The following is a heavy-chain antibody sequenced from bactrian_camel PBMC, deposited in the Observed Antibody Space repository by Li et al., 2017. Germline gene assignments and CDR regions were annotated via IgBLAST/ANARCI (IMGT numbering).Heavy chain of an antibody. J-gene: IGHJ4*01. V-gene: IGHV3S53*01. CDR1: GSGNTRDC. CDR2: IRNDGST. CDR3: SALRLDGPGTCWDRLRTVENTY. Sequence: HVQLVESGGGSVQPGGSLRLSCVYSGSGNTRDCMGWFREGPGKEREGIAVIRNDGSTSYLDSVKGRFAISKDSAKNTLYLQMNSLTPEDTGMYYCSALRLDGPGTCWDRLRTVENTYSGQGTQVTVS. D-gene: IGHD4*01.